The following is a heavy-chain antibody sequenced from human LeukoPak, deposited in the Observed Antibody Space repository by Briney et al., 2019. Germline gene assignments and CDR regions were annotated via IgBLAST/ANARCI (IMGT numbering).Heavy chain of an antibody. J-gene: IGHJ5*02. CDR1: GGSFSGYY. V-gene: IGHV4-34*01. CDR3: ARGLKAYYYGSGSPYNWFDP. Sequence: SETLSLTCAVYGGSFSGYYWSWIRQPPGKGLEWIGEINHSGSTNYNPSLKSRVTISVDTSKNQFSLKLSSVTAADTAVYYCARGLKAYYYGSGSPYNWFDPWGQGTLVTVSS. D-gene: IGHD3-10*01. CDR2: INHSGST.